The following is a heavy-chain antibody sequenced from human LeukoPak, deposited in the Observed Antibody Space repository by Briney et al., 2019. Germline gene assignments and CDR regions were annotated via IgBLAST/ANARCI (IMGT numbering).Heavy chain of an antibody. Sequence: GESLKISCKGSGYSFTNYWIGWVRQMPGKGLEWMGIIYPGDSDTRYSPSFQGQVTISADKSISTAYLQWNSLKASDTAMYYCARLFYGSESYFDYWSQGTLVTVSS. J-gene: IGHJ4*02. CDR1: GYSFTNYW. V-gene: IGHV5-51*01. D-gene: IGHD3-10*01. CDR3: ARLFYGSESYFDY. CDR2: IYPGDSDT.